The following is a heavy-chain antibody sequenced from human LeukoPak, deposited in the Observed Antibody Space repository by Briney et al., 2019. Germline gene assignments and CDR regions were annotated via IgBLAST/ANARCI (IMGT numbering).Heavy chain of an antibody. V-gene: IGHV1-69*13. CDR1: GVSFSSYA. D-gene: IGHD5-12*01. Sequence: SLKLSCKASGVSFSSYATSWVPHAPGQGLEWILGKIPIFGTANYAQTFQGRVTITADESTSKAYMKLSSVRAEDTAVYYCARGPIGGTIYFDPWGQGTLVTVSS. J-gene: IGHJ4*02. CDR2: KIPIFGTA. CDR3: ARGPIGGTIYFDP.